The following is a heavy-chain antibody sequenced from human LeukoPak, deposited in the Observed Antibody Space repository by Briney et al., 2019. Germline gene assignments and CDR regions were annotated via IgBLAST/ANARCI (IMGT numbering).Heavy chain of an antibody. V-gene: IGHV4-39*01. Sequence: PSETLSLTCTVSGGSISTNGDYWGWIRQPPGKGLEWIGSISYIGSTHYNPSLKSRVIISVDTSRNQFSLKLSSVTAADTAVYYCASHSPRLRWPTDLGYWGQGTLVTVSS. D-gene: IGHD4-23*01. CDR2: ISYIGST. J-gene: IGHJ4*02. CDR1: GGSISTNGDY. CDR3: ASHSPRLRWPTDLGY.